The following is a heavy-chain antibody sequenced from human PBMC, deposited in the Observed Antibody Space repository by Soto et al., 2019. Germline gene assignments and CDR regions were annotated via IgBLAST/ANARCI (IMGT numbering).Heavy chain of an antibody. CDR3: VKGSRGEYYYYYNGVDV. Sequence: GSLRLSFAGSGFNFNNFAMHLVRQAPGTGLEYVSSISDTGGSTFHADSVKGRFIISRDNSKGTLFLQMSSLRVEDTAVYYCVKGSRGEYYYYYNGVDVWGQGTKVTVSS. CDR1: GFNFNNFA. J-gene: IGHJ6*02. V-gene: IGHV3-64D*06. CDR2: ISDTGGST. D-gene: IGHD3-16*01.